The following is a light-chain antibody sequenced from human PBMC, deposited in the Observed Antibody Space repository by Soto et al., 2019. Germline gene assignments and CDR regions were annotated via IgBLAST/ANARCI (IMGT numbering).Light chain of an antibody. CDR3: CSYAGSDV. CDR2: EGS. CDR1: SSDVGSYNL. J-gene: IGLJ1*01. Sequence: QSVLTQPASVSGSPGQSITISCTGTSSDVGSYNLVSWYQQHPGKAPKLMIYEGSKRPSGVSNRFSGSKSGNTASLTISGLQAEDEADYYCCSYAGSDVFGTGNKVTVL. V-gene: IGLV2-23*01.